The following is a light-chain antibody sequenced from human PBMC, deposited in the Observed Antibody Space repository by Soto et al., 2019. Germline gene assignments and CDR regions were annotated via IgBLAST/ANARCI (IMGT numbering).Light chain of an antibody. V-gene: IGLV2-8*01. CDR3: SSYAGSNNYV. CDR2: EVS. CDR1: SSDVGGYNY. Sequence: QSVLTQPPSASGFPGRSVTISCTGTSSDVGGYNYVSWYQQRPGKAPKLMIYEVSKRPSGVPDRFSGSKSGNTASLTVSGLQAEDEADYYCSSYAGSNNYVFGTGTKVTVL. J-gene: IGLJ1*01.